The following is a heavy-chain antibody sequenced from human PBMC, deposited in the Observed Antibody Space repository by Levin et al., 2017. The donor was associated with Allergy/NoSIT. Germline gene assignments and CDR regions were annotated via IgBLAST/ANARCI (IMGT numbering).Heavy chain of an antibody. J-gene: IGHJ6*02. D-gene: IGHD5-18*01. V-gene: IGHV1-69*02. CDR2: IIPILGIA. CDR3: HYTDSYGLRGMDV. CDR1: GGTFSSYT. Sequence: KISCKASGGTFSSYTISWVRQAPGQGLEWMGRIIPILGIANYAQKFQGRVTITADKSTSTAYMELSSLRSEDTAVYYCHYTDSYGLRGMDVWGQGTTVTVSS.